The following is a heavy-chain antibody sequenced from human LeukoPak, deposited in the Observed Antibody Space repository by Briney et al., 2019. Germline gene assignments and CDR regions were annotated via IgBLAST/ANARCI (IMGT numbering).Heavy chain of an antibody. J-gene: IGHJ4*02. D-gene: IGHD2-15*01. Sequence: SGTLSLTCAVSGYSISSSDWWGWIRQPPGKGLEWIGYITYSGSTYYNPSLKSRVTISIDTSKKQFLLDLSSVTAADTAVYYCARKVVADTAFDFWGQGTLVTVSS. CDR1: GYSISSSDW. CDR3: ARKVVADTAFDF. CDR2: ITYSGST. V-gene: IGHV4-28*01.